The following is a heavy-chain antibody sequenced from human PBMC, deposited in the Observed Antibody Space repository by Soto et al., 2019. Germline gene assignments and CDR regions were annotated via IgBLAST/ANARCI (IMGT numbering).Heavy chain of an antibody. D-gene: IGHD5-12*01. CDR2: VLPISGST. Sequence: QVQLVQSGAEVRKPGSSVKVSCKTSGGLISKYSFNWVRQAPGQGLEWMGGVLPISGSTDYAQKFQGRLTITADRSTSTVYMELGRLRSDDTANYYCATIRVRGGPLRFEDGGQGMLISVSS. V-gene: IGHV1-69*06. J-gene: IGHJ4*01. CDR1: GGLISKYS. CDR3: ATIRVRGGPLRFED.